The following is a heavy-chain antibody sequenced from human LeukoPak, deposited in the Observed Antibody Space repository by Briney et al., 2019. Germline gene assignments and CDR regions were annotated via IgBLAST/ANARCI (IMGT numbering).Heavy chain of an antibody. CDR2: IYYSGST. Sequence: PSETLSLTCTVSGGSISSGDYYWSWIRQPPGKGLEWIGYIYYSGSTYYNPSLKSRVTISVDTSKNQFSLKLSSVTAADTAVYYCARIVIQLWPHFDYWGQETLVTVSS. J-gene: IGHJ4*02. D-gene: IGHD5-18*01. V-gene: IGHV4-30-4*01. CDR1: GGSISSGDYY. CDR3: ARIVIQLWPHFDY.